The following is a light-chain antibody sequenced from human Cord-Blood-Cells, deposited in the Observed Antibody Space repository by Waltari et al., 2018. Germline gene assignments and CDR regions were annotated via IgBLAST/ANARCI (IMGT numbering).Light chain of an antibody. J-gene: IGLJ3*02. CDR1: SSNIGSNY. Sequence: QSVLTQPPSASGTPGQRVTISCSGSSSNIGSNYVYWYQQLPGTAPQLLIYRNNQRPSGVPDRCSGSKSGTSASLAISGLRSEDEADYYCAAWDDSLSGWVFGGGTKLTVL. CDR2: RNN. CDR3: AAWDDSLSGWV. V-gene: IGLV1-47*01.